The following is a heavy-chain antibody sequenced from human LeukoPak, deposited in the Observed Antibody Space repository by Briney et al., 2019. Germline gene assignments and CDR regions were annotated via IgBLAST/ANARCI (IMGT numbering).Heavy chain of an antibody. V-gene: IGHV4-39*07. CDR1: GGSISSSSYY. J-gene: IGHJ4*02. CDR2: IYYSGST. CDR3: ASKYSSGWGLSGFDY. D-gene: IGHD6-19*01. Sequence: ASETLSLTCTVSGGSISSSSYYWGWIRQPPGKGLEWIGSIYYSGSTYYNPSLKSRVTISVDTSKNRFSLKLSSVTAADTAVYYCASKYSSGWGLSGFDYWGQGTLVTVSS.